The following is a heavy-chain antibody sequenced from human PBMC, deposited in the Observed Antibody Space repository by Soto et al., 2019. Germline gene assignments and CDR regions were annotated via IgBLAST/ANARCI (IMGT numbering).Heavy chain of an antibody. CDR2: ISYDGSNK. CDR1: GFTFSSYG. V-gene: IGHV3-30*18. Sequence: QVQLVESGGGVVQPGRSLRLSCAASGFTFSSYGMHWVRQAPGKGLEWVAVISYDGSNKYYADSVKGRFTISRDNSKNTLYRQMNSLRAEDTAVYYCAKDPNYYDSRGYPSAYWGQGTLVTVSS. J-gene: IGHJ4*02. CDR3: AKDPNYYDSRGYPSAY. D-gene: IGHD3-22*01.